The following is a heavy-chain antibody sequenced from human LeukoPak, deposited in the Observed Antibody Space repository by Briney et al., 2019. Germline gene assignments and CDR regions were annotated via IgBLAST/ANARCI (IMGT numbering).Heavy chain of an antibody. CDR1: GYTFAAYG. V-gene: IGHV1-18*01. CDR2: ISTYNGNT. CDR3: ARGVAVTDEYYFDY. Sequence: ASVKVSCKASGYTFAAYGISWVRQAPGQGLEWMGWISTYNGNTNYAQKLQGRVIMTTDTSASTAYMELRSLRSDDTAVYYCARGVAVTDEYYFDYWGQGTLVTVSS. J-gene: IGHJ4*02. D-gene: IGHD2-21*02.